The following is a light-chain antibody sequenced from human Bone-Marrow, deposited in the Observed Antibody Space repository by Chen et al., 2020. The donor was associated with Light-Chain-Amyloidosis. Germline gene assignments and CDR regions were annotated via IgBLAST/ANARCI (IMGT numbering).Light chain of an antibody. CDR2: GSS. Sequence: EIVFTQSPDTLSLSPGEGANISCRASQPISSNYLTWYQQKFGQSPRLLIYGSSSRATGIPERFTGSGSGTDFTLTINRLEPEDFAMYYCQQYGTSPLTFGGGTKVEIK. CDR1: QPISSNY. CDR3: QQYGTSPLT. V-gene: IGKV3-20*01. J-gene: IGKJ4*01.